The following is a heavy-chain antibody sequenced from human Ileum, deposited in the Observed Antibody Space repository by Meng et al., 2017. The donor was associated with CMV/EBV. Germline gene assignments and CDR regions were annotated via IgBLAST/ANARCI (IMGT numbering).Heavy chain of an antibody. CDR3: AAYGSGIDAFDI. Sequence: TVSGGSVSSGSYYWSWIRQPPGKGLEWIGYIYYSGSTNYNPSLKSRVTISVDTSKNQFSLKLSSVTAADTAVYYCAAYGSGIDAFDIWGQGTMVTVSS. CDR2: IYYSGST. D-gene: IGHD3-10*01. J-gene: IGHJ3*02. V-gene: IGHV4-61*01. CDR1: GGSVSSGSYY.